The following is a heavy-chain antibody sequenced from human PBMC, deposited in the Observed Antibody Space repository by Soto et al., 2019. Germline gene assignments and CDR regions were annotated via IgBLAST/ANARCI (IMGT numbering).Heavy chain of an antibody. V-gene: IGHV3-7*01. Sequence: EVQLVESGGGLVQPGGSLRLSCVDSGFTFSSYWMSWVRQAPVKGLEWVGNIKQDGSEENYVDSVKGRFTISRDNAKNSMYLQRSSLRVEDTAVYYCARIAASGRGWDVWGQGTTVVVSS. J-gene: IGHJ6*02. CDR2: IKQDGSEE. D-gene: IGHD6-13*01. CDR3: ARIAASGRGWDV. CDR1: GFTFSSYW.